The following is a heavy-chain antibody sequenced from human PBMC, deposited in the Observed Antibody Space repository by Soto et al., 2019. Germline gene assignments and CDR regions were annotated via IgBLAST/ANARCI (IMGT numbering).Heavy chain of an antibody. J-gene: IGHJ4*02. CDR1: GGSMNSYY. CDR2: FYYSGST. Sequence: SETLSLTCTVSGGSMNSYYCSWIRQPPGKGLEWIGYFYYSGSTNYNPSLKSRVTISVDTSKNQFSLKLSSVTAADTAVYYCARVGYCGGDCSFPDYWGQGTLVTVSS. V-gene: IGHV4-59*01. D-gene: IGHD2-21*02. CDR3: ARVGYCGGDCSFPDY.